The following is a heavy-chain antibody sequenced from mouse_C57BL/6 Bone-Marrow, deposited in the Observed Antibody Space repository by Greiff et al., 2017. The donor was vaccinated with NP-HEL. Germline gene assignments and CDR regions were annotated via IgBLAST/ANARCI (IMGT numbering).Heavy chain of an antibody. J-gene: IGHJ4*01. CDR2: IFPGSGST. CDR3: GYYGSSYVRGYAMDY. CDR1: GYTFTDYY. D-gene: IGHD1-1*01. Sequence: QVQLQQSGPELVKPGASVKISCKASGYTFTDYYINWVKQRPGQGLEWIGWIFPGSGSTYYNEKFKGKATLTVDKSSSTAYMLLSSLTSEDSAVYFCGYYGSSYVRGYAMDYWGQGTSVTVSS. V-gene: IGHV1-75*01.